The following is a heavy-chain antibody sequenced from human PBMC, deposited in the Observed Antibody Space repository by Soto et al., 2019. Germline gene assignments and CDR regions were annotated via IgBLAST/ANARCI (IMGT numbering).Heavy chain of an antibody. D-gene: IGHD6-6*01. CDR1: GLAFSTYW. J-gene: IGHJ4*02. CDR3: ARPARECHGPGCAN. CDR2: INQDGSES. Sequence: EVQLVESGGGLVQPGGSLRLSCVVSGLAFSTYWMSSVRQAPGKGVGWVANINQDGSESYNVDSVKGRFTITRDNAKNTLNLQMTSQRADDTAVYYWARPARECHGPGCANWGQGTLVTVSS. V-gene: IGHV3-7*01.